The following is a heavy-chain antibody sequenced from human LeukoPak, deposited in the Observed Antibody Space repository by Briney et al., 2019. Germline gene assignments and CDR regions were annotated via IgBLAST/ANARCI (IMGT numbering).Heavy chain of an antibody. CDR1: GYTFTGYY. V-gene: IGHV1-2*02. CDR3: ARERIAAARYYYYMDV. CDR2: INPNSGGT. Sequence: ASVKVSCTASGYTFTGYYMHWVRQAPGQGLEWMGWINPNSGGTNYAQKFQGRVTMTRDTSISTAYMELSRLRSDDTAVYYCARERIAAARYYYYMDVWGKGTTVTVSS. J-gene: IGHJ6*03. D-gene: IGHD6-13*01.